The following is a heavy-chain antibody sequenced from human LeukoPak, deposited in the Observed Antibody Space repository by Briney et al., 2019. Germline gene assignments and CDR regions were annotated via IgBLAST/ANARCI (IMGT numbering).Heavy chain of an antibody. V-gene: IGHV1-8*01. CDR2: MNPNSGNT. J-gene: IGHJ6*03. CDR3: ARTASSWSSRYYYYMDV. CDR1: GYTFISYD. Sequence: ASVKVSCKASGYTFISYDINWVRQAPGQGLEWVGWMNPNSGNTDYAQKFQGRVTMTRNTSISTAYMELRSLRSEDTAVYYCARTASSWSSRYYYYMDVWGKGTTVTVSS. D-gene: IGHD6-13*01.